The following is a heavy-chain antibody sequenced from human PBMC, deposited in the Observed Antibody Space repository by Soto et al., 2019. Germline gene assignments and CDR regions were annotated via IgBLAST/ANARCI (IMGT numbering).Heavy chain of an antibody. CDR3: ARESHDILTGPPWVWYFDL. D-gene: IGHD3-9*01. CDR2: INDRGSI. J-gene: IGHJ2*01. V-gene: IGHV4-34*01. Sequence: QVQLQQWGAGPLRPLETLSLTCGVSGGSFSGYYWAWIRQSPGHGLEWIGEINDRGSINYNPSLKSRVSISVDTSKNHYSLNRRSVTAADPAVYYCARESHDILTGPPWVWYFDLWGRGTLVTVSS. CDR1: GGSFSGYY.